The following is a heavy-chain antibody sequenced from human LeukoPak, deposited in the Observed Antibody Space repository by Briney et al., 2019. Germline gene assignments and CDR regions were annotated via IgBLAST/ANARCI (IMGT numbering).Heavy chain of an antibody. CDR3: ARGGGSSSSYGMDV. Sequence: SVKVSCKASGGTFSSYAISWVRQAPGQGLEWMGRIIPILGIANYAQKFQGRVTITADKSTSAAYMELSSLRSEDTAVYYCARGGGSSSSYGMDVWGQGTTVTVSS. D-gene: IGHD6-13*01. CDR1: GGTFSSYA. V-gene: IGHV1-69*04. CDR2: IIPILGIA. J-gene: IGHJ6*02.